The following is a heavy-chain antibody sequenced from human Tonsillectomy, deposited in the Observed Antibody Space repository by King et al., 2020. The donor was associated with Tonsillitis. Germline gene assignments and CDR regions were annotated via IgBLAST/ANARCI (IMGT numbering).Heavy chain of an antibody. V-gene: IGHV5-10-1*03. J-gene: IGHJ5*02. CDR2: IDPSDSYS. CDR1: GYRFTTYW. Sequence: VQLVESGAEVKKPGESLRISCKTSGYRFTTYWISWVRQMPGKGLEWMGRIDPSDSYSNYSPSVQGHVTISADKSISTAYLQWSSLKASDTAMYSCARLWTTAYGGTLGFSFDPWGQGTLVTVSS. D-gene: IGHD4-23*01. CDR3: ARLWTTAYGGTLGFSFDP.